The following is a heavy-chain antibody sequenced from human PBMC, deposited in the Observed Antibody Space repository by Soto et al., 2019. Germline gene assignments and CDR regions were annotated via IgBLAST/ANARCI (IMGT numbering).Heavy chain of an antibody. Sequence: GGSLRLSCAASGFTFSSYAMSWVRQAPGKGLEWVSAISGSGGSTYYADSVKGRFTISRDNSKNTLYLQMNSLRAEDTAVYYCAKFRARRHCSSTSCTSNFDYWGQGTLVTVSS. J-gene: IGHJ4*02. CDR2: ISGSGGST. V-gene: IGHV3-23*01. CDR1: GFTFSSYA. D-gene: IGHD2-2*01. CDR3: AKFRARRHCSSTSCTSNFDY.